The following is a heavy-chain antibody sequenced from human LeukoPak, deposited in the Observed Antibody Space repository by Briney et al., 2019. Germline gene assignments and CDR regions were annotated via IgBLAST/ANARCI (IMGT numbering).Heavy chain of an antibody. D-gene: IGHD3-9*01. CDR3: ARERYDSLTGYPNRYFDS. J-gene: IGHJ4*02. V-gene: IGHV3-23*01. Sequence: GGSLRLSCAASGFTFSSYAMSWVRQAPGKGLEWVSAISGSGGSTYYADSVKGRFTVSRDNSKNTLYLQMNSLRAEDTAVYYCARERYDSLTGYPNRYFDSWGQGTLVTVSS. CDR1: GFTFSSYA. CDR2: ISGSGGST.